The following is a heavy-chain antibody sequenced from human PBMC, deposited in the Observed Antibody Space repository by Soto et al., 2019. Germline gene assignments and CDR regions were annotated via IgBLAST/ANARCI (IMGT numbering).Heavy chain of an antibody. CDR2: INGGTGQT. CDR3: ARGKGMEENYYYYGLDI. D-gene: IGHD1-1*01. CDR1: GYTFTTRA. V-gene: IGHV1-3*01. J-gene: IGHJ6*02. Sequence: ASVNVSCKPSGYTFTTRAIHWGRQAPGQSLEWMGWINGGTGQTKHSQRFQGRVTITRDTSASTAYMELSSLRSEDTAVYYCARGKGMEENYYYYGLDIWGQGTTVTVSS.